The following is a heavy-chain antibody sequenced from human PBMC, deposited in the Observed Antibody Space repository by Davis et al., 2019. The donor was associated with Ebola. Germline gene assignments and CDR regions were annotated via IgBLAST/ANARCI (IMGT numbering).Heavy chain of an antibody. CDR3: AKVLALGFQLLALDS. CDR2: ISGDEGST. V-gene: IGHV3-23*01. Sequence: GASLKISCAASGFTFNNYNLHWVRQTPGKGLEWVSVISGDEGSTDYADSVKGRFTISRDNSKSMLFLQMKSLRVEDTAVYYCAKVLALGFQLLALDSWGQGAPVTVSS. J-gene: IGHJ4*02. D-gene: IGHD2-2*01. CDR1: GFTFNNYN.